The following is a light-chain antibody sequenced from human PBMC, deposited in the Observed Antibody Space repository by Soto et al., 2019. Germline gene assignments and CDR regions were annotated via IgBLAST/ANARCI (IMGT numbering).Light chain of an antibody. CDR2: AAS. Sequence: DIQMTQSPSSLSASVGDRVTITCRASQSISRYLNWYQQKPGKAPKLLIYAASSLQSGVPSRFSGSGSGTDFTLTISSLQHEDFATYYCQQSYSTPTFGQGTKVEIK. J-gene: IGKJ1*01. CDR1: QSISRY. CDR3: QQSYSTPT. V-gene: IGKV1-39*01.